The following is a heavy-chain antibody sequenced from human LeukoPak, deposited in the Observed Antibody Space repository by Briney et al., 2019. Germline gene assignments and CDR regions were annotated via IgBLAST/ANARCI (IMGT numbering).Heavy chain of an antibody. Sequence: ASVKVSCKASGGTFSSYAISWVRQAPGQGLEGMGGIIPIFGTANYAQKFQGRVTITTDESTSTAYMELSSLRSEDTAVYYCASGRVDIVATIGPPFDYWGQGTLVTVSS. CDR1: GGTFSSYA. J-gene: IGHJ4*02. CDR3: ASGRVDIVATIGPPFDY. D-gene: IGHD5-12*01. V-gene: IGHV1-69*05. CDR2: IIPIFGTA.